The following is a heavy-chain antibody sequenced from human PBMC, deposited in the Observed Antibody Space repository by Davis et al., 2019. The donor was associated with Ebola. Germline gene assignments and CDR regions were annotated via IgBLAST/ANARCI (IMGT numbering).Heavy chain of an antibody. V-gene: IGHV1-18*01. CDR2: ISAYNGNT. J-gene: IGHJ5*01. CDR1: SYTFTSYG. CDR3: AREAGATTRIYDS. Sequence: ASVKVSCKASSYTFTSYGISWVRRAPGQGLEWMGWISAYNGNTNYAQKLQGRVTMATDTSRSTAYMELRSLRSDDTAVYYCAREAGATTRIYDSWGQGTLVTVSS. D-gene: IGHD1-26*01.